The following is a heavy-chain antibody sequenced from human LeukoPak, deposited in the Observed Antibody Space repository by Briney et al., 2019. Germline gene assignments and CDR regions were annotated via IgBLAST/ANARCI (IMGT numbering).Heavy chain of an antibody. CDR2: IYSGGST. CDR3: AVINGIAAAYFDY. CDR1: GFTVSSNY. Sequence: PGGSLRPSCAASGFTVSSNYMSWVRQAPGKGLEWVSVIYSGGSTYYADSVKGRFTISRDNSKNTLYLQMNSLRAEDTAVYYCAVINGIAAAYFDYWGQGTLVTVSS. D-gene: IGHD6-13*01. J-gene: IGHJ4*02. V-gene: IGHV3-66*01.